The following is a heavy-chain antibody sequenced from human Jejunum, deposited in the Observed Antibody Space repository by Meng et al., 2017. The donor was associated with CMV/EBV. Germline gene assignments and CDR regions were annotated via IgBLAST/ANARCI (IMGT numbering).Heavy chain of an antibody. D-gene: IGHD3-16*01. CDR2: FHPGGTT. CDR1: GGPISGYY. V-gene: IGHV4-4*07. Sequence: VGLQGSGPGRVRSSGTRSLTCSVSGGPISGYYWSWVRQPAGKRLEWIGRFHPGGTTNYNPSLENRITVSVDSSKNQFFLKLTSVTAADTAIYYCARECVGEAYDCQWNYWFDPWGRGTLVTVSS. J-gene: IGHJ5*02. CDR3: ARECVGEAYDCQWNYWFDP.